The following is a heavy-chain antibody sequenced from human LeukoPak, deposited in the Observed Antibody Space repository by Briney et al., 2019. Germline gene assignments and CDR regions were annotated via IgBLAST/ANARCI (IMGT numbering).Heavy chain of an antibody. V-gene: IGHV3-48*01. CDR3: VREGHCSTTSCALDAIEI. D-gene: IGHD2-2*01. Sequence: KAGGSLRLSCATSGFTFSSYSMNWVRQAPGKGLEWVSYISSSSGTIYYADSVKGRFTISRDNAKNSLSLQMNSLRAEDTAVYYCVREGHCSTTSCALDAIEIWGQGTLVAVSS. J-gene: IGHJ3*02. CDR2: ISSSSGTI. CDR1: GFTFSSYS.